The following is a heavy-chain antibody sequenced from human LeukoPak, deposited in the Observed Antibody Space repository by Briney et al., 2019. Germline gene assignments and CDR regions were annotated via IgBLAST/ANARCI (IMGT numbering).Heavy chain of an antibody. CDR2: ISSIGDIT. V-gene: IGHV3-23*01. D-gene: IGHD3-22*01. J-gene: IGHJ4*02. CDR3: AKDRPNYYESNGHYYRRNGDY. Sequence: PGGSLRLSCAASGFTFNDYAMSWVRQAPGKGLEWVSVISSIGDITFYADSVKGRFTTSRDNSRYTLYLQMNSLRAEDAAVYYCAKDRPNYYESNGHYYRRNGDYWGQGTLVTVSS. CDR1: GFTFNDYA.